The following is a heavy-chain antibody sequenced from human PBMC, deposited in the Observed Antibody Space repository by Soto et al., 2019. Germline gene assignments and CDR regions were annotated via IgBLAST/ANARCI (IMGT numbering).Heavy chain of an antibody. V-gene: IGHV3-48*03. CDR1: GFSFNSLE. J-gene: IGHJ5*02. CDR3: ARGSVWFDP. CDR2: ISSNGRHI. Sequence: GGSLRLSVAASGFSFNSLEMNWVRQAPGKGLEWICYISSNGRHIFYADSLQGRFTISRDNAKSSLYLQIDSLRVEDKAIYYCARGSVWFDPWGQGTLVTVSS.